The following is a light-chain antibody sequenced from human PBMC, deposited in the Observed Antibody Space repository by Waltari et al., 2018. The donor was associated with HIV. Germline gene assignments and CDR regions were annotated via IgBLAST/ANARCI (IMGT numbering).Light chain of an antibody. CDR1: NSNIGAGDD. J-gene: IGLJ2*01. Sequence: QSVLTQPPSVSGAPGQRVTISCPGHNSNIGAGDDVHWYQQLPGTAPKAVKYRNARRPAGIPDQFSGAESNTSASLTITGLQAEDDAEYDCQSYDSSLSASVFGGGTKRTFL. CDR2: RNA. V-gene: IGLV1-40*01. CDR3: QSYDSSLSASV.